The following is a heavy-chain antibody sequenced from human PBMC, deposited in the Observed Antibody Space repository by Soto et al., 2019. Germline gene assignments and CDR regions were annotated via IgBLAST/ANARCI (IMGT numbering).Heavy chain of an antibody. CDR2: IHPGDSDT. CDR3: AKWGLTTRPGQSPAFGGGIDV. CDR1: GYNSASYY. J-gene: IGHJ6*02. D-gene: IGHD3-16*01. Sequence: PGESLKISCKDFGYNSASYYIAWVRQMPGKGLEWMGIIHPGDSDTRHSPSFQGQVTISADKSINPAYLKWRSLKASDTAMYYCAKWGLTTRPGQSPAFGGGIDVWGQGTTVTVYS. V-gene: IGHV5-51*01.